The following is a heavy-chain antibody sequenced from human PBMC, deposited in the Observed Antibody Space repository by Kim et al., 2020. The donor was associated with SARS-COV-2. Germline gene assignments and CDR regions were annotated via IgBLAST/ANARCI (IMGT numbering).Heavy chain of an antibody. J-gene: IGHJ3*02. D-gene: IGHD2-15*01. Sequence: GGSLRLSCTASGFTFGDYAMSWFRQAPGKGLEWVGFIRSKAYGGSTEYAASVKGRFTISRDYYKSIAYLQMNSLKTEDTAVYYCTSISCSGGSCYGDAFDIWGQGTMVTVSS. V-gene: IGHV3-49*03. CDR1: GFTFGDYA. CDR2: IRSKAYGGST. CDR3: TSISCSGGSCYGDAFDI.